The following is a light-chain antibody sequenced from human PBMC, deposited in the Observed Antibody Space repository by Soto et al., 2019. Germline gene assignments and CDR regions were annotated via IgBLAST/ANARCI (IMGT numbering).Light chain of an antibody. CDR3: QQYGSSAYT. J-gene: IGKJ2*01. V-gene: IGKV3-20*01. Sequence: EIVLTQSPGTLSLSPGERATLSCRASQSVSSTYLAWYQQKPGQAPRLLIDGASSRATGIPDRFSGSGSGTDFTLTISRLESEDFAVYYCQQYGSSAYTFGQGTKLEIK. CDR2: GAS. CDR1: QSVSSTY.